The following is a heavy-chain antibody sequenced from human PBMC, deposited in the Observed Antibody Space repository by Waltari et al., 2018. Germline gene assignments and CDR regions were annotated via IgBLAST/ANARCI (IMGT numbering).Heavy chain of an antibody. Sequence: QVQLRESGPGLVRSSETLSLTCTVSGHSVNTAFYWAWIRQSPGGGLEWIASVYPPGSSHYNPSLKSRVSIATDMSTKQFFLTLTHLTAADTAVYYCAEEGNTTAGLFDSWGQGTLVTVSS. J-gene: IGHJ4*02. CDR3: AEEGNTTAGLFDS. CDR1: GHSVNTAFY. V-gene: IGHV4-38-2*02. CDR2: VYPPGSS. D-gene: IGHD6-25*01.